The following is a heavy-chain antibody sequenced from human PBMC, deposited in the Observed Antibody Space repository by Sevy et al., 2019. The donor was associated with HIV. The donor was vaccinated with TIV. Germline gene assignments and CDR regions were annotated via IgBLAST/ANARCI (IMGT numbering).Heavy chain of an antibody. CDR1: GFPLRNYA. CDR3: AKDGAVGPSDY. CDR2: ISGSGGST. V-gene: IGHV3-23*01. D-gene: IGHD1-26*01. J-gene: IGHJ4*02. Sequence: GGSLRLSCAASGFPLRNYAMSWVRQAPGKGLEWVSSISGSGGSTYYADSVKGRFTISRDNFQNTLDLEMNSLRAEDTAVDYCAKDGAVGPSDYWGQGTLVTVSS.